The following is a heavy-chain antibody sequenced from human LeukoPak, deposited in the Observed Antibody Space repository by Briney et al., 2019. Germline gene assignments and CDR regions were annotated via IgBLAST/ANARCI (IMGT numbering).Heavy chain of an antibody. D-gene: IGHD4/OR15-4a*01. Sequence: SETLSLTCTVSGGSISSYYWSWIRQPPGKGLEWIGYIYYSGSTNYNPSLKSRVTISEDTSKNQFSLKLTSVTAADTAVYYCARGGARLYGMDVWGQGTTVTVSS. CDR2: IYYSGST. CDR3: ARGGARLYGMDV. V-gene: IGHV4-59*08. J-gene: IGHJ6*02. CDR1: GGSISSYY.